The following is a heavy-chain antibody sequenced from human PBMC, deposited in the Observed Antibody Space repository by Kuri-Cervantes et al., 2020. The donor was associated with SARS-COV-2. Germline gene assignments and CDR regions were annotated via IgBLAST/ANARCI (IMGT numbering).Heavy chain of an antibody. CDR1: GFTFSSYS. CDR3: ARDSVRYYYYSSGYYPPRDYHYYGMDV. D-gene: IGHD3-22*01. Sequence: GGSLRLSCAASGFTFSSYSMNWVRQAPGKGLEWVSYISSSSSTIYYADSVKGRFTISRDNAKNSLYLQMNSLRAEDTAVYYCARDSVRYYYYSSGYYPPRDYHYYGMDVWGQGTTVTVSS. V-gene: IGHV3-48*01. J-gene: IGHJ6*02. CDR2: ISSSSSTI.